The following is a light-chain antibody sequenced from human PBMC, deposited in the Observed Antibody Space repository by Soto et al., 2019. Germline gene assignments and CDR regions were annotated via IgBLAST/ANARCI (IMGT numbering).Light chain of an antibody. CDR3: CAYAGSYPFV. V-gene: IGLV2-11*01. Sequence: QPVLTQPRSVSRSPGQSVTISCTGTSSDVGGYNYVSWYQHHPGKAPKLMIYDVDKRPSGVPGRFSGSKSGNTASLTISGLQAEDEADYYCCAYAGSYPFVFGTGTKVTVL. CDR2: DVD. CDR1: SSDVGGYNY. J-gene: IGLJ1*01.